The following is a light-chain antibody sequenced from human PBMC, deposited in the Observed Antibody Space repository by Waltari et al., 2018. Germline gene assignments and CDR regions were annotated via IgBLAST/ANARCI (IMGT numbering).Light chain of an antibody. V-gene: IGKV1-5*03. CDR2: KAS. CDR1: QRIRTW. J-gene: IGKJ2*01. Sequence: DIQMTQSPSTVSASIGDRVTITYRASQRIRTWLAWYQQKPVKTPKLLIYKASDLESGVSSRFSGSGSWTEFTLTISSLQPDDFATYYCQHYNTYPVTFGQGTKLDI. CDR3: QHYNTYPVT.